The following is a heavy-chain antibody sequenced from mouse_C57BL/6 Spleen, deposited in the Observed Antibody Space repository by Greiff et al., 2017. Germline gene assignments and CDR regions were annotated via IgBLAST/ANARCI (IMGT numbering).Heavy chain of an antibody. CDR2: INPGSGGT. V-gene: IGHV1-54*01. J-gene: IGHJ4*01. CDR1: GYAFTNYL. Sequence: VKLQESGAELVRPGTSVKVSCKASGYAFTNYLIEWVKQRPGQGLEWIGVINPGSGGTNYNEKFKGKATLTADKSSSTAYMQLSSLTSEDSAVYFCARSKGGAMDYWGQGTSVTVSS. CDR3: ARSKGGAMDY.